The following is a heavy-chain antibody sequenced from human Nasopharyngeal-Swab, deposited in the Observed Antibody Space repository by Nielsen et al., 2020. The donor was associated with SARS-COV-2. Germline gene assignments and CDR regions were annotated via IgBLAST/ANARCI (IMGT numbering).Heavy chain of an antibody. CDR2: IYYSGST. CDR3: ARVPYYYGSGSHWGY. J-gene: IGHJ4*02. Sequence: WIRQPPGKGLEWIGYIYYSGSTNYNPSLKSRVTISVDTSKNQFSLKLSSVTTADTAVYYCARVPYYYGSGSHWGYWGQGTLVTVSS. D-gene: IGHD3-10*01. V-gene: IGHV4-59*01.